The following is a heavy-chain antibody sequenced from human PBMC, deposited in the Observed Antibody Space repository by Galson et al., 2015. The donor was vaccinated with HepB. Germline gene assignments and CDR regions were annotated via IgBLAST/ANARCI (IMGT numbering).Heavy chain of an antibody. Sequence: QSGAEVKKPGESLRISCKGSGYSFTNNWITWVRQMPGKGLEWMGRIDPSDSYTNYSPSFQGHVTISADKSIGTAYLQWSSLKASDTAMYYWARQVADFVDGLDYHYFYMDVWGKGTTVTVSS. J-gene: IGHJ6*03. CDR3: ARQVADFVDGLDYHYFYMDV. V-gene: IGHV5-10-1*01. CDR1: GYSFTNNW. CDR2: IDPSDSYT. D-gene: IGHD3-3*01.